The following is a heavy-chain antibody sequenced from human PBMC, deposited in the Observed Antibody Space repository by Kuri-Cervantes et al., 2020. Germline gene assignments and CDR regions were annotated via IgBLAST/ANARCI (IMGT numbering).Heavy chain of an antibody. V-gene: IGHV3-48*01. CDR3: ARDKSRAARPLDY. D-gene: IGHD6-6*01. Sequence: GESLKISCAASGFTFSSYSMNWVRQAPGKGLEWVSYISSSSSFIFYADSVKGRFTISRDNAKNSLYLQMNSLRAEDTAVYYCARDKSRAARPLDYWGQGTLVTVSS. CDR2: ISSSSSFI. CDR1: GFTFSSYS. J-gene: IGHJ4*02.